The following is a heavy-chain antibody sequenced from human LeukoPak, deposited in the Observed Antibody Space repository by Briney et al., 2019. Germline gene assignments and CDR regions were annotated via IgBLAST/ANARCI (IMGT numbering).Heavy chain of an antibody. D-gene: IGHD2-21*02. Sequence: PSETLSLTCAVYGGSFSGYYWSWIRQPPGKGLEWIGEINHSGSTNYNPSLKSRVTISVDTSKNQFSLKLSSVTAADTAVYYCARAYCGGDCYAPHYHYYYGMDVWGQGTTVTVSS. CDR3: ARAYCGGDCYAPHYHYYYGMDV. CDR2: INHSGST. V-gene: IGHV4-34*01. CDR1: GGSFSGYY. J-gene: IGHJ6*02.